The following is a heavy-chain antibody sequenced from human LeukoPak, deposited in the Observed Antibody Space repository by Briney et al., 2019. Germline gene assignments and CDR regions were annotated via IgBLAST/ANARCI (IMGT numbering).Heavy chain of an antibody. D-gene: IGHD3-9*01. CDR3: ARDTESGSRYFDFHDAFDI. CDR1: GFTFSSYG. CDR2: IWYDGSNK. V-gene: IGHV3-33*01. Sequence: PGRSLRLSCAASGFTFSSYGMHWVRQAPGKGLECVAVIWYDGSNKYYADSVKGRFTISRDNSKNTLYLQMNSLRAEDTAVYYCARDTESGSRYFDFHDAFDIWGQGTMVTVSS. J-gene: IGHJ3*02.